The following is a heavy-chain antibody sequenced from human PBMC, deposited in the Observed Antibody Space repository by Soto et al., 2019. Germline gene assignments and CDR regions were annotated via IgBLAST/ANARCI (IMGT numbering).Heavy chain of an antibody. Sequence: SVKVSCKASGGTFSSYAISWVRQAPGQGLEWMGGIIPIFGTANYAQKFQGRVAITADESTSTAYMELSSLRSEDTAVYYCARDPAGAAYSSSPQYRSRYYYGMDVWGQGTTVTVSS. CDR3: ARDPAGAAYSSSPQYRSRYYYGMDV. J-gene: IGHJ6*02. V-gene: IGHV1-69*13. CDR1: GGTFSSYA. CDR2: IIPIFGTA. D-gene: IGHD6-6*01.